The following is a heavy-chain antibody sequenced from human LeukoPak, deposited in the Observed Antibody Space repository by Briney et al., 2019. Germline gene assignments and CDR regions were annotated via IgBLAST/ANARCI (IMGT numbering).Heavy chain of an antibody. Sequence: SETLSLTCTVSGGSISSSSYYWGWIRQPPGKGLEWIGSIYYSGSTYYNPSLKGRVTISVDTSKNQFSLKLSSVTAADTAVYYCASMAALRASDFDYWGQGTLVTVSS. V-gene: IGHV4-39*01. CDR3: ASMAALRASDFDY. J-gene: IGHJ4*02. CDR2: IYYSGST. D-gene: IGHD6-25*01. CDR1: GGSISSSSYY.